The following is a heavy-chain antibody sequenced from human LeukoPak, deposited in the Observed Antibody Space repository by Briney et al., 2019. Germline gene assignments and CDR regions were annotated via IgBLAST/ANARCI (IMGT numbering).Heavy chain of an antibody. D-gene: IGHD2-15*01. V-gene: IGHV3-30*02. CDR2: IRYDGSNK. CDR3: AEPRYCSGGSCLEDYYYGMDV. J-gene: IGHJ6*02. Sequence: GGSLRLSCAASGFTFSSYGMHWVRQAPGKGLEWVAFIRYDGSNKYYADSVKGRFTISRDNSKNTLYLQMNSLRAEDTAVYYCAEPRYCSGGSCLEDYYYGMDVWGQGTTVTVSS. CDR1: GFTFSSYG.